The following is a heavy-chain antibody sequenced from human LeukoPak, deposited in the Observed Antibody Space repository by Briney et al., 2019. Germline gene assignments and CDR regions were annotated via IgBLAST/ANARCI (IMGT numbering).Heavy chain of an antibody. CDR3: ARGYYDILTGYINWFDP. D-gene: IGHD3-9*01. J-gene: IGHJ5*02. V-gene: IGHV4-59*01. Sequence: SETLSLTCTVSGGSISSYYWSWIRQPPGKGLEWIGYIYYSGSTNYNPSLKSRVTISVDTSKNQFSLKLSSVTAADTAVYYCARGYYDILTGYINWFDPRGQGTLVTVSS. CDR1: GGSISSYY. CDR2: IYYSGST.